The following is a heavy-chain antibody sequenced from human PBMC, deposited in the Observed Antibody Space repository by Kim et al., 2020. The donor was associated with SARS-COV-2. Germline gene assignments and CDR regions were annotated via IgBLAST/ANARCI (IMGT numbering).Heavy chain of an antibody. V-gene: IGHV4-59*01. CDR1: GGSISSYY. J-gene: IGHJ6*02. D-gene: IGHD3-9*01. CDR3: ARGRLGPFELRYFDWLLKRDYGMDV. Sequence: SETLSLTCTVSGGSISSYYWSWIRQPPGKGLEWIGYIYYSGSTNYNPSLKSRVTISVDTSKNQFSLKLSSVTAADTAVYYCARGRLGPFELRYFDWLLKRDYGMDVWGQGTTVTVSS. CDR2: IYYSGST.